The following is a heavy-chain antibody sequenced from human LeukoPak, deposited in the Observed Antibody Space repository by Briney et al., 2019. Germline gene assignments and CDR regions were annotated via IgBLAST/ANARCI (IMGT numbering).Heavy chain of an antibody. Sequence: GESLKISCEGSGYHFATYWIGWVRQMPGKGLEWMGTINPGDSDTKYSPSFQGQVTMSADRSISTVYLQWSSLKASDTAMYYCARREGSDYYRVDYWGQGTLVTVSS. CDR1: GYHFATYW. CDR3: ARREGSDYYRVDY. D-gene: IGHD4-17*01. J-gene: IGHJ4*02. V-gene: IGHV5-51*01. CDR2: INPGDSDT.